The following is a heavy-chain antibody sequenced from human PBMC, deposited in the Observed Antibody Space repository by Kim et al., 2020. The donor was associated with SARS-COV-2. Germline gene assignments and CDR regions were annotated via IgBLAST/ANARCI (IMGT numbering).Heavy chain of an antibody. V-gene: IGHV3-48*02. J-gene: IGHJ6*02. Sequence: ADSVKGRVTISRDNAKNSLYLQMNSLRDEDTAVYYCARDLVVYYYYGMDVWGQGTTVTVSS. CDR3: ARDLVVYYYYGMDV. D-gene: IGHD2-8*02.